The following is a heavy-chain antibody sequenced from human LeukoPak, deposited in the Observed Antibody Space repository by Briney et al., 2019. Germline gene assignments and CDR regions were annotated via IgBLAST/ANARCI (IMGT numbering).Heavy chain of an antibody. J-gene: IGHJ5*02. CDR3: AREIAVAATGFDP. Sequence: ASVKVSCKASGYTFTSYYTHWVRHAPGQGLEWMGTINPSGGSTSYAQKFQGRVTMTRDTSTSTVYMELSSLRSEDTAVYYCAREIAVAATGFDPWGQGTLVTVSS. CDR1: GYTFTSYY. D-gene: IGHD6-19*01. CDR2: INPSGGST. V-gene: IGHV1-46*01.